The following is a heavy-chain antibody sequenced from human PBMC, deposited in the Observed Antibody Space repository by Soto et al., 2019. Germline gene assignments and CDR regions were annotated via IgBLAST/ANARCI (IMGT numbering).Heavy chain of an antibody. CDR2: INHSGST. CDR3: ARGGAAAGSNWFDP. D-gene: IGHD6-13*01. Sequence: WSWIRQPPGKGLEWIGEINHSGSTNYNPSLKSRVTISVDTSKNQFSLKLSSVTAADTAVYYCARGGAAAGSNWFDPWGQGTLVTVSS. J-gene: IGHJ5*02. V-gene: IGHV4-34*01.